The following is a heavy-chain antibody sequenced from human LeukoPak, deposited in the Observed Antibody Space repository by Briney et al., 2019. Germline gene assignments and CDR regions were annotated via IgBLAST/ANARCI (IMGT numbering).Heavy chain of an antibody. D-gene: IGHD2-15*01. J-gene: IGHJ4*02. CDR1: GESFSGYY. CDR2: INHSGST. CDR3: ARGLIGHCSGGSCHYYFDY. Sequence: SETLSLTCAVYGESFSGYYWSWIRQPPGKGLEWIGEINHSGSTNYNPSLKSRVAISVDTSKNQFSLKLSSVTAADTAVYYCARGLIGHCSGGSCHYYFDYWGQGTLVTVSS. V-gene: IGHV4-34*01.